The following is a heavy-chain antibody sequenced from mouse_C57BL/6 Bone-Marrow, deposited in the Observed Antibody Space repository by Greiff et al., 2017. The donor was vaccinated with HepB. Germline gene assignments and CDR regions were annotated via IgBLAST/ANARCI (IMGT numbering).Heavy chain of an antibody. D-gene: IGHD3-2*02. CDR2: IRNKANGYTT. V-gene: IGHV7-3*01. CDR1: GFTFTDYY. Sequence: EVKLVESGGGLVQPGGSLSLSCAASGFTFTDYYMSWVRQPPGKALEWLGFIRNKANGYTTEYSASVKGRFTISRDNSQSILYLQMNALRAEDSATYYCARYIGGSDYGAMGYRGQGTSVTVAS. J-gene: IGHJ4*01. CDR3: ARYIGGSDYGAMGY.